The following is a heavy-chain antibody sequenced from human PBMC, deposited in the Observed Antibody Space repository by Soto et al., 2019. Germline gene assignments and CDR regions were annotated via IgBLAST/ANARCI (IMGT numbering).Heavy chain of an antibody. V-gene: IGHV3-23*01. J-gene: IGHJ4*02. Sequence: EVQLLESGGGLVQPGGSLRLSCAASGFTFSSYAMSWDRQAPGKGLEWVSAISGSGGSTYYADSVKGRFTLSRDNSKNTLYLQMNSLRAEDTAVYYCAKSIVVVPDAIEDYFDYWGQGTLVTVAS. D-gene: IGHD2-2*01. CDR2: ISGSGGST. CDR3: AKSIVVVPDAIEDYFDY. CDR1: GFTFSSYA.